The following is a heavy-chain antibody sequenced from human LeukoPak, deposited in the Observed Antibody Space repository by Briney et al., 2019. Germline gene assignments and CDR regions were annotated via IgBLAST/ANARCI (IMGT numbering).Heavy chain of an antibody. CDR2: ISSSSSYI. D-gene: IGHD3-9*01. V-gene: IGHV3-21*01. J-gene: IGHJ4*02. CDR1: GFTFSNAP. Sequence: GGSLRLSCAASGFTFSNAPMNWVRQAPGKGLEWVSSISSSSSYIYYADSVKGRFTISRDNAKNSLDLQMNNLRVEDTAVYYCTRGYDILTGYDYWGQGTLVTVSS. CDR3: TRGYDILTGYDY.